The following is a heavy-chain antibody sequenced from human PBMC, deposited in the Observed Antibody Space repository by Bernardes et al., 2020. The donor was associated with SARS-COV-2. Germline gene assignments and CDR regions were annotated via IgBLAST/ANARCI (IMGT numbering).Heavy chain of an antibody. CDR3: AMEWDTVPGNAFED. D-gene: IGHD2-8*01. Sequence: GGSLRLSCLAAGSTFSSYAMSWGRQAPGKGLEWVSAIRGTGYTTYYADPVKGRFTIARDNSENKLYLQMNSLRVDVTAVYYCAMEWDTVPGNAFEDGGHGTLVTVSS. J-gene: IGHJ3*01. CDR2: IRGTGYTT. CDR1: GSTFSSYA. V-gene: IGHV3-23*01.